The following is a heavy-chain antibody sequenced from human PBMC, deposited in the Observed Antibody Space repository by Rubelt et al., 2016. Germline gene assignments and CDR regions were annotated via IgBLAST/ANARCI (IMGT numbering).Heavy chain of an antibody. D-gene: IGHD5-24*01. CDR3: ARGGYKPSDY. CDR2: IYHSGST. V-gene: IGHV4-4*02. Sequence: GLEWIGEIYHSGSTNYNPSLKSRVTISVDKSKNQFSLKLSSVTAADTAVYYCARGGYKPSDYWGQGTLVTVSS. J-gene: IGHJ4*02.